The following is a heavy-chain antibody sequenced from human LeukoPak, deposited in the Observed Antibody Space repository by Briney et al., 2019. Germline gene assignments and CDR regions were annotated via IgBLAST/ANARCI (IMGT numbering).Heavy chain of an antibody. V-gene: IGHV6-1*01. Sequence: SQTLSLTCAISVDSVSTNSAAWTWVRQSPSRGLEWLGRTYYRSKWYNDYAVSVKSRITINPDTSKNQFSLQLNSVTPEDTAVYYCARDDPNETFDYWGQGTLVTVSS. CDR1: VDSVSTNSAA. D-gene: IGHD1-1*01. J-gene: IGHJ4*02. CDR2: TYYRSKWYN. CDR3: ARDDPNETFDY.